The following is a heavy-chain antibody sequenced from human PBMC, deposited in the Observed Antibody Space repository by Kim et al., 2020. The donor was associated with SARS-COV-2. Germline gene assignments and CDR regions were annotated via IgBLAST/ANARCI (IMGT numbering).Heavy chain of an antibody. J-gene: IGHJ4*02. D-gene: IGHD2-21*01. CDR1: GFTFSSYA. Sequence: GGSLRLSCAASGFTFSSYAMHWVRQAPGKGLEWVAVISYDGSNKYYADSVKGRFTISRDNSKNTLYLQMNSLRAEDTAVYYCARGVHVISLTDYWGQLTL. CDR3: ARGVHVISLTDY. CDR2: ISYDGSNK. V-gene: IGHV3-30*04.